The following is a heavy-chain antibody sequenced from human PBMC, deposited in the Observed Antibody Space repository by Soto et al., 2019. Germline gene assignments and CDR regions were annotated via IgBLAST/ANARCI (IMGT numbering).Heavy chain of an antibody. D-gene: IGHD3-10*01. Sequence: QLQLQESGPGLVQPSETLSLTCAVSGDSITTATYWGWIRQPPGKGLQWIGSISHTGTTYYTPSLESRVVISVDSSKNQFSLKLNSVTAADTAVYYCARLQSHFGSGTYDIDYWGQGTLVTVSS. J-gene: IGHJ4*02. CDR1: GDSITTATY. CDR3: ARLQSHFGSGTYDIDY. CDR2: ISHTGTT. V-gene: IGHV4-39*01.